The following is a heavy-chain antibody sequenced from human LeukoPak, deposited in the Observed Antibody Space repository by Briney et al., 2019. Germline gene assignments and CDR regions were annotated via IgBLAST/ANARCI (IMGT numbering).Heavy chain of an antibody. V-gene: IGHV4-30-2*01. CDR2: ISQSGST. J-gene: IGHJ3*02. CDR3: ASGDYCSTTRCPELDAFDI. CDR1: GGSISGGAYY. Sequence: ASETLSLTCTVSGGSISGGAYYWNWIRQPPGKGLEWIGYISQSGSTYSNPSLKSRVTISIDRSKNHFSLKLTSMTAADTAVYYCASGDYCSTTRCPELDAFDIWGQGTMVTVSS. D-gene: IGHD2-2*01.